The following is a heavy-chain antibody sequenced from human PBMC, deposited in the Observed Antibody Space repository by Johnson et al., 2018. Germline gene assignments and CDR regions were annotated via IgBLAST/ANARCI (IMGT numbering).Heavy chain of an antibody. CDR2: ISYDGSNT. CDR3: AKDKSGLDYYGSMDV. J-gene: IGHJ6*03. V-gene: IGHV3-30*18. CDR1: EFTFSSYG. Sequence: QVQLQESGGGVVQPGGSLRLSCAASEFTFSSYGMHWVSQAPGKGLEWVAVISYDGSNTYYADSVKGRFTISRDNSNNTMYLQINSLRAGDTAVYYCAKDKSGLDYYGSMDVWAKVTTVTVSS. D-gene: IGHD3-10*01.